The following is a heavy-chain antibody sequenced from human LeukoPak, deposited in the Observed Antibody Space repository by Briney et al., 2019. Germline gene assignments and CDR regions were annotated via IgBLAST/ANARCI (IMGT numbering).Heavy chain of an antibody. CDR3: ARCPYDEAWFDS. J-gene: IGHJ5*01. CDR1: GYRFTSYW. D-gene: IGHD5-12*01. CDR2: IYPDDSDT. Sequence: GESLKISCKGSGYRFTSYWIGWVRQMPGKGLEWMGLIYPDDSDTRYSPSFQGQVTISADKSISTAYLQWSSLKASDTAMYYCARCPYDEAWFDSWGQGTLLTVSS. V-gene: IGHV5-51*01.